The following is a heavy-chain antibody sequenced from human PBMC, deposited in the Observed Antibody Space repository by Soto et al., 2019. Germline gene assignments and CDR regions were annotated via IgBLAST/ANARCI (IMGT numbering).Heavy chain of an antibody. Sequence: QVQLQESGPGLVKPSQTLSLTCSVSGDSISSGGYYWNWIRQLPGKGLEWSGYTSYSGSTYYNPSLNSRATISVDTSKNQFSLKLTSVTAADTAVYYCARDEGAQFDWYFDLWGRGTLVTVSS. V-gene: IGHV4-31*03. CDR3: ARDEGAQFDWYFDL. CDR1: GDSISSGGYY. J-gene: IGHJ2*01. CDR2: TSYSGST.